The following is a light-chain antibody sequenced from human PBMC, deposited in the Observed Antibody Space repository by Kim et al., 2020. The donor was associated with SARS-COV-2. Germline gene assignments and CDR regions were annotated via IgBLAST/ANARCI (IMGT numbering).Light chain of an antibody. J-gene: IGLJ3*02. CDR1: SLRSYY. CDR2: GKN. V-gene: IGLV3-19*01. Sequence: SSELTQDPAVSVALGQTVRITCQGDSLRSYYASWYQQKAGQAPLLVIYGKNNRPSGIPDRFSGSSSGNTASLTITGAQAEDEADYYCNSRDSSCNHVVFGGGTQLTVL. CDR3: NSRDSSCNHVV.